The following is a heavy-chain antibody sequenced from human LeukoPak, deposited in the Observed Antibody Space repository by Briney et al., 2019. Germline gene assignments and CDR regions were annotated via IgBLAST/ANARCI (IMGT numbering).Heavy chain of an antibody. D-gene: IGHD5/OR15-5a*01. Sequence: GAALEISCEGCGCSFTTYWIAGVRAMRGEGLEWLRYTPPPDSDTTYSPSFQGHVTISADTSISTAYLSWSSVKASDTAMYYCARLSDLYEDIDYWGQGTLVTVSS. CDR3: ARLSDLYEDIDY. CDR2: TPPPDSDT. J-gene: IGHJ4*02. CDR1: GCSFTTYW. V-gene: IGHV5-51*01.